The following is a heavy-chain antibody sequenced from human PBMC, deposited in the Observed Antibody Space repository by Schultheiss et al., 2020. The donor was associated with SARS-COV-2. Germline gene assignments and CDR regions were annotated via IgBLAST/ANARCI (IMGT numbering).Heavy chain of an antibody. Sequence: GESLKISCAASGFTFSSYEMNWVRQAPGKGLEWVSYISSSGSTIYYADSVKGRFTISRDNAKNSLYLQMNSLRAEDKAVYYCARDRVRYSSLNYFDYWGQGTLGTVAS. D-gene: IGHD6-13*01. CDR3: ARDRVRYSSLNYFDY. CDR1: GFTFSSYE. J-gene: IGHJ4*02. CDR2: ISSSGSTI. V-gene: IGHV3-48*03.